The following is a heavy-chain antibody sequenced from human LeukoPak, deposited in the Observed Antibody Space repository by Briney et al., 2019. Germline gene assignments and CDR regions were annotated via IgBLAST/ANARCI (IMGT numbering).Heavy chain of an antibody. CDR1: GYTFTGYY. V-gene: IGHV1-2*04. Sequence: ASVKVSCKASGYTFTGYYMHWVRQAPGQGLEWMGWINPNSGGTNYAQKFQGWVTMTRDTSISTAYMELSRLRSDDTAVYYCATSYTVTTLYFDYWGQGTLVTVSS. CDR2: INPNSGGT. D-gene: IGHD4-17*01. CDR3: ATSYTVTTLYFDY. J-gene: IGHJ4*02.